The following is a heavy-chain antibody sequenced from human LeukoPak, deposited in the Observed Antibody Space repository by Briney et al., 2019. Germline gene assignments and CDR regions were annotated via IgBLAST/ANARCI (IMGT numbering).Heavy chain of an antibody. J-gene: IGHJ4*02. CDR1: GGSISSYY. CDR2: TYSSGRT. CDR3: ARGFRVDTAI. Sequence: SETLSLTCAVSGGSISSYYWSWIRQPPGKGLEWIGYTYSSGRTNYNPSLRSRVTMSVDTSKNQFSLRLTSVTAADTAVYYCARGFRVDTAIWGQGILVTVSS. D-gene: IGHD5-18*01. V-gene: IGHV4-59*12.